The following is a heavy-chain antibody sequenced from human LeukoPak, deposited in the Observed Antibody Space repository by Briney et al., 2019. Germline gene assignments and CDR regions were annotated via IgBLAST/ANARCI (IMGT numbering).Heavy chain of an antibody. Sequence: ASVKVSCKASGYTFTGYGISWVRQAPGQGLEWMGWISAYNGNTNYAQKLQGRVTMTTDTSTSTAYMELRSLRSDDTAVYYCATLYDSSGYYDPYFDYWGQGTLVTVSS. CDR2: ISAYNGNT. J-gene: IGHJ4*02. CDR1: GYTFTGYG. V-gene: IGHV1-18*01. CDR3: ATLYDSSGYYDPYFDY. D-gene: IGHD3-22*01.